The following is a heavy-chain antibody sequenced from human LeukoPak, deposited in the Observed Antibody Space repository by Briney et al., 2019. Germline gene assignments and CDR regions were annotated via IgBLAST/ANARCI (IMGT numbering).Heavy chain of an antibody. Sequence: ASVKVSCKASGYTFTGYYMHWVRQAPGQGLEWMGWINPNSGGTNYAQKFQGRVTMTRDTSISTAYMELSRLRSDDTAVYYCARSLRDYYGSEFDYWGQGTLVTVSS. J-gene: IGHJ4*02. CDR1: GYTFTGYY. CDR2: INPNSGGT. CDR3: ARSLRDYYGSEFDY. D-gene: IGHD3-10*01. V-gene: IGHV1-2*02.